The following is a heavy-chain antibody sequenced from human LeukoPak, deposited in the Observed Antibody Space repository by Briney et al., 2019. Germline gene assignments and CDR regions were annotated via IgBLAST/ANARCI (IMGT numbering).Heavy chain of an antibody. Sequence: GRSLXLSCTASGFTFSMYAMHWVRQAPGKGPEWVGVTSYDGSNYYADSVKGRFTISRDNSRDTLYLEMNTVRPEDRAVYYCARANSSAWHNFDFWGQGTLVTVSS. CDR1: GFTFSMYA. J-gene: IGHJ4*02. CDR3: ARANSSAWHNFDF. D-gene: IGHD6-19*01. V-gene: IGHV3-30-3*01. CDR2: TSYDGSN.